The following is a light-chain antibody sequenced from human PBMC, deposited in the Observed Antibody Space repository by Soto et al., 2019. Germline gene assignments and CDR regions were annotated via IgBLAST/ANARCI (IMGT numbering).Light chain of an antibody. Sequence: QSVLAQPASVSGSPGQSTIISCTGTSSDVGGYNYVSWYQQHPGKAPKFLIYEVDNRASGVSDRFSGSKSGNTASLTISGLQAEDEADYYCSSYTSSNTLVXXXGXKLTVL. V-gene: IGLV2-14*01. J-gene: IGLJ1*01. CDR3: SSYTSSNTLV. CDR1: SSDVGGYNY. CDR2: EVD.